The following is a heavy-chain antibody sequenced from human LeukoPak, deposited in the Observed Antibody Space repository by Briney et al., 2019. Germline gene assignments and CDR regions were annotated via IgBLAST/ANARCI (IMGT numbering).Heavy chain of an antibody. CDR3: ARDRLWFGEIAFDI. Sequence: SETLSLTCTVSGGSISSYYWSWIRQPAGKGLEWIGRIYTSGSTNYNPSLKSRVTMSVDTSKNQFSLKLSSVTAADTAVYYCARDRLWFGEIAFDIWGQGTMVTVSS. J-gene: IGHJ3*02. CDR2: IYTSGST. D-gene: IGHD3-10*01. CDR1: GGSISSYY. V-gene: IGHV4-4*07.